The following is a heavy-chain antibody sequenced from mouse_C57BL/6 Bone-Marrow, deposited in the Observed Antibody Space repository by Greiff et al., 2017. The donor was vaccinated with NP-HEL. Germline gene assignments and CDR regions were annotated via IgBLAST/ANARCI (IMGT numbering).Heavy chain of an antibody. CDR3: AREVLQFAY. CDR1: GFTFSSYA. V-gene: IGHV5-4*01. CDR2: ISDGGSYT. J-gene: IGHJ3*01. D-gene: IGHD1-1*01. Sequence: EVMLVESGGGLVKPGGSLKLSCAASGFTFSSYAMSWVRQTPEKRLEWVATISDGGSYTYYPDNVKGRFTISRENAKNNLYLQMSHLKSEDTAMYYCAREVLQFAYWGQGTLVTVSA.